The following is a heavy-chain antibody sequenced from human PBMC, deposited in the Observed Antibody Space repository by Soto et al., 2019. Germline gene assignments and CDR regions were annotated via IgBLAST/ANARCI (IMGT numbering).Heavy chain of an antibody. CDR3: AKTVSGYSYAPSGSYYYGMDV. D-gene: IGHD5-18*01. CDR1: GFSFSSYG. V-gene: IGHV3-30*18. J-gene: IGHJ6*02. CDR2: ISYDGSNK. Sequence: QVQLVESGGGVVQPGRSLRLSCAASGFSFSSYGMHWVRQAPGKGLEWVAVISYDGSNKYYADSVKGRFTISRENSKNTLSLQMNSLRAEDTAVYYCAKTVSGYSYAPSGSYYYGMDVWGQGTTFTVSS.